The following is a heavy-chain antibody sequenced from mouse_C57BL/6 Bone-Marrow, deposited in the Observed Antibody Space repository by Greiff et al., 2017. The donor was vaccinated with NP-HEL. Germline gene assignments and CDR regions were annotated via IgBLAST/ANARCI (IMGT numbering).Heavy chain of an antibody. D-gene: IGHD2-5*01. CDR3: TRSPGRSKRGDYFDY. J-gene: IGHJ2*01. Sequence: GYNQKFKGKAKLTAVTSASTAYMELSSLTNEDSAVYYCTRSPGRSKRGDYFDYWGQGTTLTVSS. V-gene: IGHV1-5*01.